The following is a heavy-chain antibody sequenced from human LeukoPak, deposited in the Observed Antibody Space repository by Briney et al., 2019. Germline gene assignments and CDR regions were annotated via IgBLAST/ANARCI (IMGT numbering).Heavy chain of an antibody. CDR3: ARDPLGIAAAGTPFDY. Sequence: ASVKVSCKASGYTFTSYDINWVRQATGQGLEWMGWMNPNSGNTGYVQKFQGRVTMTRNTSISTAYMELSSLRSEDTAVYYCARDPLGIAAAGTPFDYWGQGTLVTVSS. V-gene: IGHV1-8*01. CDR2: MNPNSGNT. D-gene: IGHD6-13*01. J-gene: IGHJ4*02. CDR1: GYTFTSYD.